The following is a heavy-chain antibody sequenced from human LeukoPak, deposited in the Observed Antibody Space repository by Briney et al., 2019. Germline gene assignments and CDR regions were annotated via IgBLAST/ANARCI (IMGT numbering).Heavy chain of an antibody. CDR2: IKSKTDGGIT. V-gene: IGHV3-15*01. J-gene: IGHJ4*02. Sequence: PGGSLRLSCAASGFTFTNAWMTWVRQAPGKGLEWVGRIKSKTDGGITDYAAPVKGRFTISRDDSENTLYLQMNSLKTEDTAVYYCTTDVPDYWGQGTLVTVSS. CDR1: GFTFTNAW. CDR3: TTDVPDY.